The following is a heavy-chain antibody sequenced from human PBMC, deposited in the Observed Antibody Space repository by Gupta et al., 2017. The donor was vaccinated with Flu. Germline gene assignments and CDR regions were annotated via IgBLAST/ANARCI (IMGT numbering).Heavy chain of an antibody. Sequence: VALVESGAGLLHPGWSLRLSFPASDFPFSNFYIHLVPQFPGKGMVWVSRSRQEGTNTNYADCVKGRFTMSRENAKNTLSLEMNRLKAEDTGAEERGRDGRTGRRPEDWGQGTLVTVSS. CDR2: SRQEGTNT. D-gene: IGHD1-1*01. CDR3: GRDGRTGRRPED. V-gene: IGHV3-74*01. J-gene: IGHJ4*02. CDR1: DFPFSNFY.